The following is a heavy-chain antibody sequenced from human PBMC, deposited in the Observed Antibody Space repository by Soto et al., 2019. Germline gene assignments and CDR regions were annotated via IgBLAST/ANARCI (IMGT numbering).Heavy chain of an antibody. CDR2: IIPIFGTA. D-gene: IGHD3-10*01. CDR3: ARGCGTMVRGVPNPFDY. J-gene: IGHJ4*02. V-gene: IGHV1-69*13. Sequence: SVKVSCKASGGTFSSYAISWVRQAPGQGLEWMGGIIPIFGTANYAQKFQGRVTITADESTSTAYMELSSLRSGDTAVYYCARGCGTMVRGVPNPFDYWGQGTLVTVSS. CDR1: GGTFSSYA.